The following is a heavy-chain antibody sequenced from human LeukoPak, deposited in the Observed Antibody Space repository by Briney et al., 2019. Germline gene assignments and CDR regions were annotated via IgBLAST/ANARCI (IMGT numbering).Heavy chain of an antibody. Sequence: GGSLRLSCAASGFTFDDYGMNWVRQAPGKGLEGVAVISYDGSNKYYANSVKGRFTISRDSSKNTLYLQMNSLRAEDTAVYYCATGEGYCSGATCYSGFDYWGQGTLVTVSS. CDR2: ISYDGSNK. CDR3: ATGEGYCSGATCYSGFDY. V-gene: IGHV3-30*03. D-gene: IGHD2-15*01. CDR1: GFTFDDYG. J-gene: IGHJ4*02.